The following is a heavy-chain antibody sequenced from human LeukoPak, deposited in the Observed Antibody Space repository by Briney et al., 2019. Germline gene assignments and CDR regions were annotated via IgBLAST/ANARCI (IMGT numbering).Heavy chain of an antibody. CDR1: GFTFSRYA. CDR3: ATRRDTNNRDY. CDR2: ISYDGSNK. D-gene: IGHD5-24*01. J-gene: IGHJ4*02. V-gene: IGHV3-30-3*01. Sequence: GRSLRLSCAASGFTFSRYAIHWVRQAPGKGLEWVAVISYDGSNKYYTDSVKGRFTISRDNAKNTLYLQMSSLRADDTAVYYCATRRDTNNRDYWGQGTLVTVSS.